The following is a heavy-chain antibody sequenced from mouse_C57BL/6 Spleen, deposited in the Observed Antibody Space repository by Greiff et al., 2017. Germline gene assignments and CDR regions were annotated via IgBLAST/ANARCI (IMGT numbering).Heavy chain of an antibody. Sequence: EVKLVESGGGLVKPGGSLKLSCAASGFTFSSYAMSWVRQTPEKRLEWVATISDGGSYTYYPDNVKGRFTISRDNAKNNLYLQMSHLKSEDTAMYYCARDGVPHWYFDVWGTGTTVTVSS. CDR2: ISDGGSYT. CDR1: GFTFSSYA. D-gene: IGHD2-14*01. V-gene: IGHV5-4*01. J-gene: IGHJ1*03. CDR3: ARDGVPHWYFDV.